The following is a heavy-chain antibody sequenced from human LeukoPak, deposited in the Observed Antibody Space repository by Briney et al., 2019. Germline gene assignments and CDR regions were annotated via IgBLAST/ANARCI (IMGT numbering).Heavy chain of an antibody. V-gene: IGHV4-39*07. Sequence: PSETLSLTCTVSGGSISSSSYYWGWIRQPPGKGLEWIGSIYYSGSTNYNPSLKSRVTMSLDTSKNQFSLRLHSMTAADTAVYYCAKEGMVRGVIDYWGQGALVTVSS. CDR3: AKEGMVRGVIDY. J-gene: IGHJ4*02. CDR1: GGSISSSSYY. CDR2: IYYSGST. D-gene: IGHD3-10*01.